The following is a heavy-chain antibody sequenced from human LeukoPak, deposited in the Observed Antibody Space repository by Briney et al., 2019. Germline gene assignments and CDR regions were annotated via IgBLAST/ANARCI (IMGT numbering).Heavy chain of an antibody. J-gene: IGHJ3*02. CDR1: GFTFSSYE. CDR3: ARLSDWGGAFDI. D-gene: IGHD3/OR15-3a*01. Sequence: GGSLRLSCAASGFTFSSYEMNWVRQAPGKGLEWVSYISSSGSTIYYADSVKGRFTISRDNAKNSLYLQMNSLRAEDTAVYYCARLSDWGGAFDIWGQGTIVSVSS. V-gene: IGHV3-48*03. CDR2: ISSSGSTI.